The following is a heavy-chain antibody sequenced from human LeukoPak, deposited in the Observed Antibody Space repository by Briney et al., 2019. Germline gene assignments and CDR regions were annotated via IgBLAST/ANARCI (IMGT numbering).Heavy chain of an antibody. CDR2: IYYSGST. V-gene: IGHV4-59*01. CDR3: ARGHLPGIAAAGTIDWFDP. CDR1: GGSISGSY. J-gene: IGHJ5*02. Sequence: KTSETLSLTCTVSGGSISGSYWNWIRQPPGKGLEWIGYIYYSGSTNYNPSLKSRVTISVDTSKNQFSLKLSSVTAADTAVYYCARGHLPGIAAAGTIDWFDPWGQGTLVTVSS. D-gene: IGHD6-13*01.